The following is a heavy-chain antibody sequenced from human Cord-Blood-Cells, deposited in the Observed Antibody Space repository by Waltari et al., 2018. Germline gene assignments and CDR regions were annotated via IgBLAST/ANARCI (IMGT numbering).Heavy chain of an antibody. CDR2: INHSGST. CDR1: GGTFSGYY. J-gene: IGHJ3*02. Sequence: QVQLQQWGAGLLKPSETLSLTCAVYGGTFSGYYWSWSRQPPGKGLEWIGEINHSGSTNYSPSLKSRVTISVDTSKTQFSLELSSVTAADTAVYYCARWLELGAFDIWGQGTMVTVSS. CDR3: ARWLELGAFDI. D-gene: IGHD1-7*01. V-gene: IGHV4-34*01.